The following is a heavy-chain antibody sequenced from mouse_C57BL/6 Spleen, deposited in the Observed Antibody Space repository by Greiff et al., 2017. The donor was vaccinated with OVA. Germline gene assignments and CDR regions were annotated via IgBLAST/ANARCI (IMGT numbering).Heavy chain of an antibody. J-gene: IGHJ4*01. CDR3: ARNYGSSLYYAMDY. CDR2: IFPGSGST. V-gene: IGHV1-75*01. Sequence: QVQLQQSGPELVKPGASVTISCKASGYTFTDYYINWVKQRPGQGLEWIGWIFPGSGSTYSNEKFKGKATLTVDKSSSTAYMLLSSLTSEDSAVYFCARNYGSSLYYAMDYWGQGTSVTVST. CDR1: GYTFTDYY. D-gene: IGHD1-1*01.